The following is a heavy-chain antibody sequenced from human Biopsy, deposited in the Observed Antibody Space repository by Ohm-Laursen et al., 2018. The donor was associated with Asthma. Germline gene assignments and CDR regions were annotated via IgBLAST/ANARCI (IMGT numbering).Heavy chain of an antibody. J-gene: IGHJ4*02. D-gene: IGHD2-2*01. CDR1: GGTFNTYV. V-gene: IGHV1-69*13. Sequence: SVKVSCKSLGGTFNTYVIGWVRQAPGQGLEWMGGIDSVFGTTTYPQKFQDRVAITADDSTSTVYMELSSLRSEDTAVYYCARKAGSCISRTCYSLDFWGQGTLVTVSS. CDR3: ARKAGSCISRTCYSLDF. CDR2: IDSVFGTT.